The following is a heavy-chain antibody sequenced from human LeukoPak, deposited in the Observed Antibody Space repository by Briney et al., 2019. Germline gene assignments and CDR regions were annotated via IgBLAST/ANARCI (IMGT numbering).Heavy chain of an antibody. J-gene: IGHJ4*02. CDR3: ARGGTGSGKAFDC. CDR1: GFTFSSYD. D-gene: IGHD6-19*01. Sequence: GGSLRLSCAASGFTFSSYDMHWVRQAPGRGLEWVAFIWYDGSNENYTDSVKGRFTISRDKSKNTLYLQMNSLRAEDTAVYYCARGGTGSGKAFDCWGQGTLVTVSS. CDR2: IWYDGSNE. V-gene: IGHV3-30*02.